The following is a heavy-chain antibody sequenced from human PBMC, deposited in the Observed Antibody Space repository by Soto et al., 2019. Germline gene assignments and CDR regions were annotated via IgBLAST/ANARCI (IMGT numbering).Heavy chain of an antibody. CDR1: GGSIDTNGYS. D-gene: IGHD6-19*01. CDR3: ARGGSGWKALNYFDS. V-gene: IGHV4-31*03. J-gene: IGHJ5*01. CDR2: NNYRADT. Sequence: SETLSLTCTVSGGSIDTNGYSWTWIRQRPGGGLEGLGSNNYRADTYYIPSLKSRITISLDTSQNQFSLWLTSVTAADTGMYYCARGGSGWKALNYFDSWGQGILVTVSS.